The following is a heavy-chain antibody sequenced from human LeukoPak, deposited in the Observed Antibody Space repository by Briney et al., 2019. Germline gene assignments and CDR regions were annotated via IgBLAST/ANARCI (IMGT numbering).Heavy chain of an antibody. CDR3: AIGGPAAELQH. CDR1: GGSISSSSYC. D-gene: IGHD6-13*01. V-gene: IGHV4-39*01. J-gene: IGHJ1*01. Sequence: PSETLSLTCTVSGGSISSSSYCWGWIRQPPGKGLEWIGSIYYSGSTYYNPSLKSRVTVSVDTSKNQFSLKLSSVTAADTAVYYCAIGGPAAELQHWGQGTLVTVSS. CDR2: IYYSGST.